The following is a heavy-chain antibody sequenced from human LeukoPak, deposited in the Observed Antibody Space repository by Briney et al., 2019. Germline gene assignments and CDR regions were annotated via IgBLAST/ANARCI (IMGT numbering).Heavy chain of an antibody. CDR1: GGSISSYY. CDR3: AKSGGYGLIDY. V-gene: IGHV4-59*08. J-gene: IGHJ4*01. Sequence: SETLSLTCTVSGGSISSYYWSWIRQPPGKGLEWIGYIFYTGSTNYNPSLKSRVTISIDTSKNQVSLKMSSVTAADTAVYYCAKSGGYGLIDYWGQGTLVTVFS. CDR2: IFYTGST. D-gene: IGHD6-25*01.